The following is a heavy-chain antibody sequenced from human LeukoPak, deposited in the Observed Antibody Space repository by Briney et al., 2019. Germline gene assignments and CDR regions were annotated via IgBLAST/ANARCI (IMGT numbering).Heavy chain of an antibody. Sequence: ASVTVSCKASGYTFTGYYMHWVRQAPGQGLEWMGWINPNSGGTNYAQKFQGRVTMTRDTSISTAYMELSRLRSDDTAVYYCARANVVPAAIGSGNFDYWGQGTLVTVSS. CDR2: INPNSGGT. CDR1: GYTFTGYY. V-gene: IGHV1-2*02. J-gene: IGHJ4*02. D-gene: IGHD2-2*02. CDR3: ARANVVPAAIGSGNFDY.